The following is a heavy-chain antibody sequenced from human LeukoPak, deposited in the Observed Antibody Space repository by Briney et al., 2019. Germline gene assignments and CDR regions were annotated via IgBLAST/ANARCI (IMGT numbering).Heavy chain of an antibody. CDR3: AIEGNYGTPADY. J-gene: IGHJ4*02. CDR2: INHSGST. V-gene: IGHV4-34*01. CDR1: GGSFSGYY. Sequence: SETLSLTCAVYGGSFSGYYWSWIRQPPGKGLEWIGEINHSGSTNYNPSLKSRVTISVDTSKNQFSLKLSSVTAADTAVYYCAIEGNYGTPADYWGQGTLVTVSS. D-gene: IGHD3-10*01.